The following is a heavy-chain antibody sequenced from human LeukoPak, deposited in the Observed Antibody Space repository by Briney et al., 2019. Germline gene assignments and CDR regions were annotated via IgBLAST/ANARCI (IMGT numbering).Heavy chain of an antibody. D-gene: IGHD2-2*01. J-gene: IGHJ4*02. Sequence: ASVKVSCKASGYTFTAYYMHWVRQAPGQGLEWMGWINPNSGGTNYAQKFQGRVTMTRDTSISTAYMELSRLRSDDTAVYYCAREAGDCSSTSCYYDYWGQGTLVTVSS. CDR1: GYTFTAYY. CDR2: INPNSGGT. CDR3: AREAGDCSSTSCYYDY. V-gene: IGHV1-2*02.